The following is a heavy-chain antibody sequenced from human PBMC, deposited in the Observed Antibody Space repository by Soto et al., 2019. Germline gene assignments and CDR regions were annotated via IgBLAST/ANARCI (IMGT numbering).Heavy chain of an antibody. J-gene: IGHJ3*02. CDR2: IMPDSSHI. CDR1: GFTFSIYS. V-gene: IGHV3-48*01. D-gene: IGHD2-15*01. CDR3: AIEKMGAASVHVFDT. Sequence: RLSCGASGFTFSIYSMNWVRQAPGKGPEWVSYIMPDSSHIFYADSVRGRFTISRDNAKNSLYLQMNSLRAEDTALYYCAIEKMGAASVHVFDTWAQGTMVTVS.